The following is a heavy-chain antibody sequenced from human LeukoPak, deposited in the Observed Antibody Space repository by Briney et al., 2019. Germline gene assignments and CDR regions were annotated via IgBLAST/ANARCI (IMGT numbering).Heavy chain of an antibody. V-gene: IGHV4-30-2*01. CDR3: ARAGYYYDSSGYYTGYFDL. J-gene: IGHJ2*01. CDR2: IYRSGST. D-gene: IGHD3-22*01. Sequence: SETLSLTCAVSGVSISSGGYSWSWIRQPPGKGLEWIGYIYRSGSTYYNPSLKSRVTISVDRSKNQFSLKLSSVTAADTAVYYCARAGYYYDSSGYYTGYFDLWGRGTLVTVSS. CDR1: GVSISSGGYS.